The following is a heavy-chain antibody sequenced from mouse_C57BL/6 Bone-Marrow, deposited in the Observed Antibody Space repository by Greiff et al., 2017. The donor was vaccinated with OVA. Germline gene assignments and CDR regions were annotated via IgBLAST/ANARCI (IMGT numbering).Heavy chain of an antibody. V-gene: IGHV14-2*01. Sequence: EVKLEESGAELVKPGASVKLSCTASGFNIKDYYMHWVKQRTEQGLEWIGRIDPEDGETKYAPKFQGKATITADTSSNTAYLQLSSLTSEDTAVYYCARTVVARDWYFDVWGTGTTVTVSS. CDR2: IDPEDGET. D-gene: IGHD1-1*01. CDR1: GFNIKDYY. CDR3: ARTVVARDWYFDV. J-gene: IGHJ1*03.